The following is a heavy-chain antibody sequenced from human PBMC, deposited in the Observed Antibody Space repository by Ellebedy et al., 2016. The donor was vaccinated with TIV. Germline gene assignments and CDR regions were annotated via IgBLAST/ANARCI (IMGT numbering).Heavy chain of an antibody. Sequence: GESLKISCTASRFTFSSYWMSWVRQAPGKGLEWVANIKQDGSEKYFVDSVKGRFTISRDNTKNSLYVQMNSLRVEDTAVYYCSREGLEAGMDLWGQGTTVIVSS. J-gene: IGHJ6*02. V-gene: IGHV3-7*01. CDR3: SREGLEAGMDL. CDR2: IKQDGSEK. CDR1: RFTFSSYW.